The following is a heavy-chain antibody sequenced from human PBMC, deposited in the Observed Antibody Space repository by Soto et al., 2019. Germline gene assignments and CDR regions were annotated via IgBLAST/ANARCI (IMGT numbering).Heavy chain of an antibody. V-gene: IGHV4-30-4*01. J-gene: IGHJ5*02. CDR3: ARRYSGSPHWFDP. CDR1: GGSISSGDYY. Sequence: QVQLQESGPGLVKPSQTLSLTCTVSGGSISSGDYYWSWIRQPPGKGLEWMGNTYYNGNTYYNPSLKSRVTISVDTSKNQCSLELSSVTAADTAVYYCARRYSGSPHWFDPWGQGTLVTVSS. CDR2: TYYNGNT. D-gene: IGHD6-6*01.